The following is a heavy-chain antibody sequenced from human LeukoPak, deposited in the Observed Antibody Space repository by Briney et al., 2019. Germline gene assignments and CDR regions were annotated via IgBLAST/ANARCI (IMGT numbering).Heavy chain of an antibody. J-gene: IGHJ6*03. Sequence: NPSQTLSLTCTVSGGSISSGSYYLSWIRQPAGKGLEWTGRIYTSGSTNYNPSLKSRVTISVDTSKNQFSLKLSSVTAADTAVYYCARGERQYQLLWDFYYYYVDVWGKGTTVTVSS. CDR1: GGSISSGSYY. D-gene: IGHD2-2*01. CDR2: IYTSGST. CDR3: ARGERQYQLLWDFYYYYVDV. V-gene: IGHV4-61*02.